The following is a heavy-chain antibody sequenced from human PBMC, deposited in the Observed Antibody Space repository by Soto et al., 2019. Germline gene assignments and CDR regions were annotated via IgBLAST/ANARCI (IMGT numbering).Heavy chain of an antibody. J-gene: IGHJ3*02. Sequence: GESLKISCKGSGYSFTSYWIGWVRQMPGKGLEWMGIIYPGDSDTRYSPSFQGQVTISADKSISTAYLQWSSLKASDTAMYYCARTKVDTDMDAFDAFEIWGQGTMVTVSS. CDR2: IYPGDSDT. CDR1: GYSFTSYW. CDR3: ARTKVDTDMDAFDAFEI. D-gene: IGHD5-18*01. V-gene: IGHV5-51*01.